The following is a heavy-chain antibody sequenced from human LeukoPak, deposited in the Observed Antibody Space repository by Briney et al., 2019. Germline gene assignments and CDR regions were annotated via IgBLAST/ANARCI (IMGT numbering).Heavy chain of an antibody. J-gene: IGHJ5*02. D-gene: IGHD4-17*01. CDR1: GYTFPGYG. CDR3: ARGRRGDYRLDP. V-gene: IGHV1-18*01. Sequence: ASLKVSCKASGYTFPGYGISWVRQAPGQGLEWMGWISGYNGNTKYAQRLQGRVTMTTDTSTGTAYMELRSLRSDDTAVYYCARGRRGDYRLDPWGQGTLVTVSS. CDR2: ISGYNGNT.